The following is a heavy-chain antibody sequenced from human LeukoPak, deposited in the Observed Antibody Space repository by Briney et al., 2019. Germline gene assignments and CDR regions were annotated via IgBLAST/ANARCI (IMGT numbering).Heavy chain of an antibody. V-gene: IGHV1-18*01. J-gene: IGHJ4*02. CDR1: GYTFTSYG. CDR3: ARDCIGCHGFDY. CDR2: VSAYADNT. D-gene: IGHD2-15*01. Sequence: ASVKVSCKASGYTFTSYGITWVRQAPGQGLEWMGWVSAYADNTNYVQKIQGRVTMTTDTSTSTAYMELRSLRSDNTAVYYCARDCIGCHGFDYWGQGTLVTVSS.